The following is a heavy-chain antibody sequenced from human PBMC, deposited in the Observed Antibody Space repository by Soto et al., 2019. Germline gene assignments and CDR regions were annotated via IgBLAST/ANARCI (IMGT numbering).Heavy chain of an antibody. V-gene: IGHV4-31*03. CDR1: GGSISSGGYY. J-gene: IGHJ6*02. D-gene: IGHD4-17*01. CDR3: ARALTQDYGDYVSYYYYYGMDV. Sequence: SETLSLTCTVSGGSISSGGYYWSWIRQHPGKGLEWIGYIYYSGSTYYNPSLKSRVTISVDTSKNQFSLKLSSVTAADTAVYYCARALTQDYGDYVSYYYYYGMDVWGQGTTVTVS. CDR2: IYYSGST.